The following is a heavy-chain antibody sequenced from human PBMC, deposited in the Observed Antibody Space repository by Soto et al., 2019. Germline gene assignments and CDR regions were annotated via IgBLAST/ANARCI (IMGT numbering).Heavy chain of an antibody. J-gene: IGHJ4*02. CDR3: ARESDDYLYYFDY. Sequence: SETLSLTCAVSGGSISSGGYSWSWIRQPPGKGLEWIGYIYHSGSTYYNPSLKSRVTISVDRSKSQFSLKLSSVTAADTAVYYCARESDDYLYYFDYWGQGTLVTVSS. CDR2: IYHSGST. V-gene: IGHV4-30-2*01. CDR1: GGSISSGGYS. D-gene: IGHD4-17*01.